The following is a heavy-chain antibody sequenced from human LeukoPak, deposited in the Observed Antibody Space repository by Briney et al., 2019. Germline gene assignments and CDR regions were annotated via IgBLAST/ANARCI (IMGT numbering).Heavy chain of an antibody. Sequence: PSETLSLTCTVSGGSISSGGAFWGWIRQPPGRGLEWIGNIYYSGSTKYNPALKSRVTISVDTSRNQFSLKLISVTATDTAVYYCAREGSGIYWGQGTLVTVSS. CDR2: IYYSGST. CDR1: GGSISSGGAF. V-gene: IGHV4-39*02. J-gene: IGHJ4*02. D-gene: IGHD2-15*01. CDR3: AREGSGIY.